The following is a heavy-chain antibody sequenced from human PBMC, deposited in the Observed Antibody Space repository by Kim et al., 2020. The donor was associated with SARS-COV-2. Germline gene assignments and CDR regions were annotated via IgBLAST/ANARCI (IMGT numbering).Heavy chain of an antibody. J-gene: IGHJ4*02. D-gene: IGHD6-19*01. V-gene: IGHV3-23*01. Sequence: ADSVKGRFTISRDNSKNTLYLQMNSLRAEDTAVYYCANWGAVAARNGDYWGQGTLVTVSS. CDR3: ANWGAVAARNGDY.